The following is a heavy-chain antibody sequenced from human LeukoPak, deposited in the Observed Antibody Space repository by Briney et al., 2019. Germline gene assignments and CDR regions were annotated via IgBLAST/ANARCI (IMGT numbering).Heavy chain of an antibody. D-gene: IGHD3-22*01. V-gene: IGHV3-30*18. J-gene: IGHJ4*02. Sequence: GRSLRLSCAASGFTFSSYGMHWVRQAPGKGLEWVAVISYDGSNKYYADSVKGRFTISRDNSKNTLYLQMNSLRAEDTAVYYCAKMGTDSSGYYFDYWGQGTLVTVSS. CDR3: AKMGTDSSGYYFDY. CDR1: GFTFSSYG. CDR2: ISYDGSNK.